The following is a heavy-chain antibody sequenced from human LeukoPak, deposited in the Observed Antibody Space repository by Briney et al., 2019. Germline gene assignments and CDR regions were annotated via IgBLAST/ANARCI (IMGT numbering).Heavy chain of an antibody. Sequence: PGGSLRLSCAASGFTINNNYMNWVRQAPGKGLEWVSVIYSGGNTYYADSVKGRFTISRDNSKNTLYLQMNSLRAEDTAVYYCAKKDNGSYFNFDYWGQGTLVTVSS. V-gene: IGHV3-66*01. CDR3: AKKDNGSYFNFDY. J-gene: IGHJ4*02. CDR1: GFTINNNY. CDR2: IYSGGNT. D-gene: IGHD1-26*01.